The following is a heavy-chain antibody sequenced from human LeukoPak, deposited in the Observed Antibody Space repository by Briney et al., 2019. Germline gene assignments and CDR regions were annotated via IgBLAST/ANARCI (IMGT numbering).Heavy chain of an antibody. CDR1: GGSFSGYY. D-gene: IGHD3-9*01. CDR2: INHSGST. J-gene: IGHJ5*02. CDR3: ARARKYDILTGYSGWFDP. V-gene: IGHV4-34*01. Sequence: SETLSLTCAVYGGSFSGYYWSWIHQPPGKGLEWIGEINHSGSTNYNPSLKSRVTISVDTSKNQFSLKLSSVTAADTAVCYCARARKYDILTGYSGWFDPWGQGTLVTVSS.